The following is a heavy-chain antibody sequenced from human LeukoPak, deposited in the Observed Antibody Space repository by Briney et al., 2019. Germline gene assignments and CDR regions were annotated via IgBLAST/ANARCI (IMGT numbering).Heavy chain of an antibody. CDR2: ISYSGSSP. J-gene: IGHJ3*01. V-gene: IGHV3-23*01. Sequence: GGSLRLSCAASGIRFDRYAMTWVRQAPGKGLEWVSAISYSGSSPYYGDSVKGRFTISRDNSKNTVYLQMNSLRDEDTALYYCAKGSSVLPNALDLWGQGTMVTVSS. CDR1: GIRFDRYA. CDR3: AKGSSVLPNALDL. D-gene: IGHD4/OR15-4a*01.